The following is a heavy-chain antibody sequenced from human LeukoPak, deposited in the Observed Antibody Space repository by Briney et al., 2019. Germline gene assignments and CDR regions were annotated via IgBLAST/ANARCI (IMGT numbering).Heavy chain of an antibody. V-gene: IGHV4-59*01. CDR1: GGSISSYY. CDR2: IYYSGST. D-gene: IGHD5-24*01. Sequence: PSETLSLTCTVSGGSISSYYWSWIRQPSWKRLECIGYIYYSGSTNYNPYLKSRVTISVDTSKNQFSLKLSSVTAADTAVYYCARTWLQLPPYYYYYYMDVWGKGTTVTVSS. CDR3: ARTWLQLPPYYYYYYMDV. J-gene: IGHJ6*03.